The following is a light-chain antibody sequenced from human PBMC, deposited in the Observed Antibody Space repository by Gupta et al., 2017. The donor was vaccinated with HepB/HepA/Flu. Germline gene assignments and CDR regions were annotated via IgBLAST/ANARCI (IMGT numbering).Light chain of an antibody. J-gene: IGKJ1*01. V-gene: IGKV3-20*01. CDR1: QSVSSNF. CDR2: GAS. CDR3: QQYCSSPQT. Sequence: IVLTQSPVTLSLSPGERATLSCRASQSVSSNFLAWYQQKPGQAPRLLIYGASSRATGIPDRFSGSGSETDFALTISRLEPEDFAVYYCQQYCSSPQTFGQGTKVEIE.